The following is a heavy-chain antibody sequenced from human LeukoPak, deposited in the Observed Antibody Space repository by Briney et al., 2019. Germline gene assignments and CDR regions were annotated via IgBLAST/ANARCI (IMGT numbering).Heavy chain of an antibody. CDR3: ARVRLYYDILTGYHDY. D-gene: IGHD3-9*01. CDR1: GYTFTSYG. J-gene: IGHJ4*02. V-gene: IGHV1-18*01. CDR2: ISAYNGNT. Sequence: ASVKVSCKASGYTFTSYGISWVRQAPGQGLEWMGWISAYNGNTNYAQKLQGRVTMTTDTSTSTAYMELRSLRSDDTAVYYCARVRLYYDILTGYHDYWGQGTLVTVSS.